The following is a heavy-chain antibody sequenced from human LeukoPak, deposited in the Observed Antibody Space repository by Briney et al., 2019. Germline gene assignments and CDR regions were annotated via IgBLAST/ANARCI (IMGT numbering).Heavy chain of an antibody. J-gene: IGHJ4*02. CDR3: AKELSSGWYSEFDY. CDR2: ISGSGGST. CDR1: GFTFSSYA. V-gene: IGHV3-23*01. D-gene: IGHD6-19*01. Sequence: GGSLRLSCAASGFTFSSYAMSWVGQAPGKGLEWGSAISGSGGSTYYADPVKGRFTISRDNSKHTLYLQMNSLRAEDTAVYYCAKELSSGWYSEFDYWGQGTLVTVSS.